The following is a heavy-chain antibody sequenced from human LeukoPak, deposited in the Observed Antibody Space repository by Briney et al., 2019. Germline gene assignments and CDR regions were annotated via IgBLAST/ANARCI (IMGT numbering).Heavy chain of an antibody. D-gene: IGHD2-2*01. J-gene: IGHJ3*02. CDR3: ARKRPRYCSSTSCYGYPGAFDI. CDR2: INHSGST. Sequence: SETLSLTCAVYGGSFSGYYWSWIRQPPGKGLEWIGEINHSGSTNYNPSLKSRVTISVDTSKNQFSLKLSSVTAADTAVCYCARKRPRYCSSTSCYGYPGAFDIWGQGTMVTVSS. V-gene: IGHV4-34*01. CDR1: GGSFSGYY.